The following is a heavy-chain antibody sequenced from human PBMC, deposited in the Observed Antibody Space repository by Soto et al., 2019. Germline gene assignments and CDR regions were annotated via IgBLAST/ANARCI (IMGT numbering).Heavy chain of an antibody. CDR1: GFTFGDYW. V-gene: IGHV3-74*03. Sequence: VGSLRLSCAASGFTFGDYWMHWVRQPPGKGPEWVSRMTGDGRTTQYADSVKGRFTASRDNAKSTLYLQMNSLRAEDTAVYYCATAEVDYWGTGTLVTVSS. J-gene: IGHJ4*02. CDR2: MTGDGRTT. CDR3: ATAEVDY.